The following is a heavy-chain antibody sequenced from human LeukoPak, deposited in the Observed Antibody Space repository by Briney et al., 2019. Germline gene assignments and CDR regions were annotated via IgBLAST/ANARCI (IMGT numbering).Heavy chain of an antibody. J-gene: IGHJ4*02. CDR2: ISSTGGTA. V-gene: IGHV3-23*01. Sequence: GGTLRLSCAASGFTFSSFGMSWVRQAPGKWLEWVSAISSTGGTAYYADSVKGRFTISRDNSKNTLYLQMNSLRAEDTAVYYCARGTTVVTRIDYWGQGTLVTVSS. D-gene: IGHD4-23*01. CDR1: GFTFSSFG. CDR3: ARGTTVVTRIDY.